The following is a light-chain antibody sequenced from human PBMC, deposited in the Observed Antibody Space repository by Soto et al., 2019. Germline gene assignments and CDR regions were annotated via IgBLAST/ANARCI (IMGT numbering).Light chain of an antibody. V-gene: IGKV2-30*01. J-gene: IGKJ5*01. CDR1: QSLVYSNGNTY. CDR2: KVS. Sequence: DVVMNQSPLSLPVTLGQPASISCRSRQSLVYSNGNTYLNWFQQRPGQSPRRLIYKVSNRDSGVPDRFSGSGSGTDFTLTISRVEAEDVGVYYCMQGTHWITFGQGTRLEIK. CDR3: MQGTHWIT.